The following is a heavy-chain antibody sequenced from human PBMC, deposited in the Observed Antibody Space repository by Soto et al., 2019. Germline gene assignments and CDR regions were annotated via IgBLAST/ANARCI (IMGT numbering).Heavy chain of an antibody. CDR2: IFHTGAT. CDR1: GVSITSNY. V-gene: IGHV4-4*07. Sequence: SETLSLTCNVSGVSITSNYWNWVLQPAGKRREWIGRIFHTGATNVNSNLRSRVIMSIDTSKNQFSLKLRPVTAADTAVYYCARDSPSSGRSFDLWGQGILVTVSS. J-gene: IGHJ4*02. D-gene: IGHD1-26*01. CDR3: ARDSPSSGRSFDL.